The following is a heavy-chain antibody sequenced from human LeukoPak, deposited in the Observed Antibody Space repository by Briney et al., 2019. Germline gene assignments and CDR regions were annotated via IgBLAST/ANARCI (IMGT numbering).Heavy chain of an antibody. V-gene: IGHV3-53*01. CDR1: GFTVSSNY. Sequence: GGSLRLSCTVSGFTVSSNYMSWVRQAPGKGLEWVSVIYSGGSTYYADSVKGRFTISRDNSNNTLYLQMNGLRAEDTAVYYCARAIGSKWNYQWFDLWGQGTLVTVSS. CDR2: IYSGGST. J-gene: IGHJ5*02. CDR3: ARAIGSKWNYQWFDL. D-gene: IGHD1-7*01.